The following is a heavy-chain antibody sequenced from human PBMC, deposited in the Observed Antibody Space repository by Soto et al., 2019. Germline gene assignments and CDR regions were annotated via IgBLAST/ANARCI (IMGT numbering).Heavy chain of an antibody. CDR1: GFTFSSYS. CDR2: ISSSSSTI. D-gene: IGHD2-15*01. Sequence: GGSLRLSCAASGFTFSSYSMNWVRQAPGKGLEWVSYISSSSSTIYYADYVKGRFTISRDNAKNSLYLQMNSLRAEDTAVYYCARDGKGYCSGGSCYSDAFDIWGQGTMVTVSS. CDR3: ARDGKGYCSGGSCYSDAFDI. V-gene: IGHV3-48*04. J-gene: IGHJ3*02.